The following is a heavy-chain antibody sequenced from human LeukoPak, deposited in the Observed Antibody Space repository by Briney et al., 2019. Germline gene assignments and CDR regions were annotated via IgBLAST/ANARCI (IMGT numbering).Heavy chain of an antibody. V-gene: IGHV3-48*03. J-gene: IGHJ6*02. D-gene: IGHD5-18*01. CDR3: ARVTDTAMVYYYYGMDV. CDR1: GFTFSSYE. Sequence: GGSLRLSCAASGFTFSSYEMNWVRQAPGKGLEWVSYISSSGSTIYYADSVKGRFTISRDNAKNSLYLQMNSLRTEDTAVYYCARVTDTAMVYYYYGMDVWGQGTTVTVSS. CDR2: ISSSGSTI.